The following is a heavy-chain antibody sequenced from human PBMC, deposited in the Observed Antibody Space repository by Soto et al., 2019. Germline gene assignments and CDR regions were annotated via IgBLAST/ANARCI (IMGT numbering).Heavy chain of an antibody. CDR1: GGSFSGYY. V-gene: IGHV4-34*01. J-gene: IGHJ6*02. CDR3: ASILDVTRDSYYYGMDV. CDR2: INHSGST. D-gene: IGHD2-15*01. Sequence: QVQLQQWGAGLLKPSETLSLTCAVYGGSFSGYYWSWIRQPPGKGLEWIGEINHSGSTNYNPSLKSRVTISVDTSKNQFSLKLSSVTAADTAVYYCASILDVTRDSYYYGMDVWGQGTTVTVSS.